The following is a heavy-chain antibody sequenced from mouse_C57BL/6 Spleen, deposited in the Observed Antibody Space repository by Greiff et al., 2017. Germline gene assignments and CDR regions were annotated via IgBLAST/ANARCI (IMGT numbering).Heavy chain of an antibody. J-gene: IGHJ2*01. D-gene: IGHD2-3*01. V-gene: IGHV5-9-1*02. CDR3: TRDEVTTGDY. CDR2: ISSGGDYI. Sequence: DVMLVESGEGLVKPGGSLKLSCAASGFTFSSYAMSWVRQTPEKRLEWVAYISSGGDYIYYADTVKGRFTISRDNARNTLYLQMSSLKSEDTAMYYCTRDEVTTGDYWGQGTTLTVSS. CDR1: GFTFSSYA.